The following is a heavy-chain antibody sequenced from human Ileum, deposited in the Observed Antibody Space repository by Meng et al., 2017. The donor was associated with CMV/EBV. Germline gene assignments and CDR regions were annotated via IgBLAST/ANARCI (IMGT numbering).Heavy chain of an antibody. V-gene: IGHV3-21*01. J-gene: IGHJ4*02. D-gene: IGHD2-2*01. CDR3: ARDSRYCSSTSCYHPFDY. CDR1: FSSYS. Sequence: FSSYSRNWVRPAPGKGLEWVSSISSSSSYIYYADSVKGRFTISRDNAKNSLYLQMNSLRAEDTAVYYCARDSRYCSSTSCYHPFDYWGQGTLVTVSS. CDR2: ISSSSSYI.